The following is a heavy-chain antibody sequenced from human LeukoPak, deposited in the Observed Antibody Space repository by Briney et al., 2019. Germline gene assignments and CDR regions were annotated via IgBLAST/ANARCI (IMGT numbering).Heavy chain of an antibody. CDR1: GFTFSSYG. V-gene: IGHV3-30*18. Sequence: GRSLRLSCAASGFTFSSYGMHWVRQAPGKGLEGVAVISYDGSNKYYADSVKGRFTISRDNSKNTLYLQMNSLRAEDTAVYYCAKGRDGDYYYYGMDVWGQGTTVTVSS. D-gene: IGHD4-17*01. J-gene: IGHJ6*02. CDR3: AKGRDGDYYYYGMDV. CDR2: ISYDGSNK.